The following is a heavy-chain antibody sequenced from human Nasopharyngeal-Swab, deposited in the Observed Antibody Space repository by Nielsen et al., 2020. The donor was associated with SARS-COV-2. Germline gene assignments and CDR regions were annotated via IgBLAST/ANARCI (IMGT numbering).Heavy chain of an antibody. CDR3: AREGAGSETIYYYYYMDV. CDR2: IYYSGST. CDR1: GGSISSSSYY. J-gene: IGHJ6*03. Sequence: SETLSLTCTVSGGSISSSSYYWGWIRQPPGKGLEWIGSIYYSGSTYYNPSLKSRVTISVDTSKNQFSLKLSSVTAADTAAYYCAREGAGSETIYYYYYMDVWGKGTTVTVSS. D-gene: IGHD1-14*01. V-gene: IGHV4-39*07.